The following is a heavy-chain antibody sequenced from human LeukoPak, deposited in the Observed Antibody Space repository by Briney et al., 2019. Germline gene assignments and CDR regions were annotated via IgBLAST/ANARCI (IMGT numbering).Heavy chain of an antibody. CDR2: INSDGSST. V-gene: IGHV3-74*01. J-gene: IGHJ4*02. Sequence: PGGPLRLSCAATGFTFSSYWMYWVRQAPGKGLVWVSRINSDGSSTIYADSVKGRFTISRDNAKNTLYLQVNSLRAEDTAVYYCARVFDYWGQGTLVTVSS. CDR1: GFTFSSYW. CDR3: ARVFDY.